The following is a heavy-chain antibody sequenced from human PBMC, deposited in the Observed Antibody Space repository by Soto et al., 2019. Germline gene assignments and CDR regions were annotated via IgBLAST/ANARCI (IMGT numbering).Heavy chain of an antibody. D-gene: IGHD2-15*01. CDR2: IRSSGTTL. CDR1: GFTFSSYE. J-gene: IGHJ6*02. Sequence: GGSLRLSCAASGFTFSSYEMNWVRQAPGKGLEWIAYIRSSGTTLYYADSVKGRFTISRDNAMSSLYLQMNSLTAEDTAVYYCAGRDGHNRRKAPYYYYYGMNVWGQGTTVTV. V-gene: IGHV3-48*03. CDR3: AGRDGHNRRKAPYYYYYGMNV.